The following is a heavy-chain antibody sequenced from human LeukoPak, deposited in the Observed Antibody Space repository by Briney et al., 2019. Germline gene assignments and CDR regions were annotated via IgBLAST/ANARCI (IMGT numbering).Heavy chain of an antibody. CDR1: GGSISSGSYY. D-gene: IGHD5-12*01. Sequence: PSETLSLTCTVSGGSISSGSYYWSWIRQPAGKGLERIGRIYTSGSTNYNPSLKSRVTISVDTSKNQFSLKLGSVTAADTAVYYCARDGYLGYFDLWGRGTLVTVSS. CDR3: ARDGYLGYFDL. CDR2: IYTSGST. V-gene: IGHV4-61*02. J-gene: IGHJ2*01.